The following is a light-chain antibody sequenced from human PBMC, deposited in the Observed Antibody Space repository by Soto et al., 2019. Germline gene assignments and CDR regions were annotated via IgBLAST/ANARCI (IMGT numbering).Light chain of an antibody. Sequence: ETVMTQSPATLSVSPGERATLSCRASQSVGTKLAWYQHKPGQAPRLLIYDASTRATGIPARFSGSGSGTEFTLTISSLHSEDFVVYFCQQYYNWYTYGQGTKLEIK. CDR2: DAS. CDR3: QQYYNWYT. J-gene: IGKJ2*01. V-gene: IGKV3-15*01. CDR1: QSVGTK.